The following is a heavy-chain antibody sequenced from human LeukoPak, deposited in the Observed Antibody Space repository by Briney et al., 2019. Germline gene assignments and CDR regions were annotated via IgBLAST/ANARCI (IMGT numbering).Heavy chain of an antibody. V-gene: IGHV5-51*01. CDR2: IYPGDSNT. J-gene: IGHJ3*02. CDR3: ARHRGPGVSSDAFDI. D-gene: IGHD1-26*01. Sequence: GESLKISCKGSGYSFTSYWIAWVRQMPGKGLEWMGVIYPGDSNTRYSPSFQGQVTISADKSISTAYLQWSSLKASDTAMYYCARHRGPGVSSDAFDIWGQGTMVTVSS. CDR1: GYSFTSYW.